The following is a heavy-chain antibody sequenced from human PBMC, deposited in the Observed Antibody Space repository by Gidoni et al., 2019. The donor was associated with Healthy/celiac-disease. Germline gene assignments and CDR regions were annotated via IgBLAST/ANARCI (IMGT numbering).Heavy chain of an antibody. Sequence: QVQLQQWGAGLLKPSETLSLTCAVYGGSFSGYYWSWIRQPPGKGLEWIGEINHSGSTNYNPSLKSRVTISVDTSKNQFSLKLSSVTAADTAVYYCARVHYDFWSGFRHDYWGQGTLVTVSS. J-gene: IGHJ4*02. V-gene: IGHV4-34*01. CDR3: ARVHYDFWSGFRHDY. CDR2: INHSGST. CDR1: GGSFSGYY. D-gene: IGHD3-3*01.